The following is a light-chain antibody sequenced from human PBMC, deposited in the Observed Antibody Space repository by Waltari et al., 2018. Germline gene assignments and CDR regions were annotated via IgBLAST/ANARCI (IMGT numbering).Light chain of an antibody. CDR1: QGISSW. V-gene: IGKV1-12*01. J-gene: IGKJ1*01. CDR2: DAS. CDR3: QQGYNTPRT. Sequence: DIQLTQSPSSLSASVGDKVTITCRASQGISSWLAWYQQKPGKAPKLLIYDASSLQSGVPSRFSGSGSGTDYTLTISSLQPEDFATYYCQQGYNTPRTFSQGTKVEIK.